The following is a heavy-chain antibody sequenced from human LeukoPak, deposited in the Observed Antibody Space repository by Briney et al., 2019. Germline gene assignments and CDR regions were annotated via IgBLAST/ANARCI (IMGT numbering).Heavy chain of an antibody. V-gene: IGHV4-39*01. D-gene: IGHD6-25*01. CDR2: LYYSGST. CDR3: ARGGYAYFDY. CDR1: GGSISSSTYY. Sequence: SETLSLTCTVSGGSISSSTYYWGWIRQPPGKGLEWIGSLYYSGSTYYNLSLKSRVTISVDTSKNQFSLKLNSVTAADTAVYFCARGGYAYFDYWGQGTLVTVSS. J-gene: IGHJ4*02.